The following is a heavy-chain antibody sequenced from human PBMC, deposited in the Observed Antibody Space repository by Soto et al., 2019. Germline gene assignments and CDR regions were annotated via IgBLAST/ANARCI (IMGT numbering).Heavy chain of an antibody. D-gene: IGHD3-22*01. CDR3: AKIESRFFYDSTGYYPFDY. V-gene: IGHV3-23*01. J-gene: IGHJ4*02. CDR2: LSGGGVST. Sequence: LRLSCVASGFPFSNYAMTWVRQAPGKGLEWVSALSGGGVSTYYADSVMGRFTISRDNSKNTVYLQMNSLRAEDTAVYYCAKIESRFFYDSTGYYPFDYWGQGTLVTVSS. CDR1: GFPFSNYA.